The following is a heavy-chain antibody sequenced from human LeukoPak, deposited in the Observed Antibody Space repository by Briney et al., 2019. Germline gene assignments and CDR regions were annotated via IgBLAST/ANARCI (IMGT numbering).Heavy chain of an antibody. Sequence: ASVKVSCKASRYTFTSYYMHWVRQAPGQGLEWMGIINPSAGSTSYAQKFQGRVTMTRDTSTSIVYIELSSLKSEDTAVYYCAREPDYGVNFIAFDLWGRGTLVTVSP. D-gene: IGHD4-23*01. CDR3: AREPDYGVNFIAFDL. V-gene: IGHV1-46*03. J-gene: IGHJ2*01. CDR1: RYTFTSYY. CDR2: INPSAGST.